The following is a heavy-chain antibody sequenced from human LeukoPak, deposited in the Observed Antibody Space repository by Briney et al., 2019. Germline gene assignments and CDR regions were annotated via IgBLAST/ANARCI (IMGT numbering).Heavy chain of an antibody. V-gene: IGHV4-59*01. J-gene: IGHJ4*02. CDR2: VYYSGIT. CDR1: GGSISTYY. D-gene: IGHD4-17*01. CDR3: AREGDYSNFDY. Sequence: PSETLSLTCTVSGGSISTYYWSWIRQPPGKGLEWIGYVYYSGITYSNPSLTRRVTIEVDTSKNQFSLRLRSVTAADTAVYYCAREGDYSNFDYWGQGILVTVSS.